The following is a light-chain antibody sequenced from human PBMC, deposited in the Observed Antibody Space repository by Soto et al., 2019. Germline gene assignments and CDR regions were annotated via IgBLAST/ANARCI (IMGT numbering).Light chain of an antibody. CDR1: QTISSW. CDR2: KAS. Sequence: DIQMTQSPSTLSASVGDRVTIPCRAIQTISSWVAWYQQKPGKAPKLLIYKASPLKSGVPQRFSGSGSGTEFTLTISSLQPDDFATYYCQQYNSYSEAFGQGTKV. J-gene: IGKJ1*01. V-gene: IGKV1-5*03. CDR3: QQYNSYSEA.